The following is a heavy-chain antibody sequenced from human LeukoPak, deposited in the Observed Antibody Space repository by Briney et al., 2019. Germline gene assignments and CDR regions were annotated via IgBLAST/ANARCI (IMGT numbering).Heavy chain of an antibody. CDR3: ARSPPIAVAGAIDY. V-gene: IGHV4-59*01. Sequence: PSETLSLTCTVSGGSISSYYWSWIRQPPGKGLEWIGYIYYSGSTNYNPSLKSRVTISVDTSKNQFSLKLSSVTAAGTAVYYCARSPPIAVAGAIDYWGQGTLVTVSS. J-gene: IGHJ4*02. CDR1: GGSISSYY. CDR2: IYYSGST. D-gene: IGHD6-19*01.